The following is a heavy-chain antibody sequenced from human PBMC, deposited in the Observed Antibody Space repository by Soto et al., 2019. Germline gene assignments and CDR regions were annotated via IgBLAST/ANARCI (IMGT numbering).Heavy chain of an antibody. D-gene: IGHD6-6*01. J-gene: IGHJ6*02. Sequence: GGSLRLSCAASGFTFSSYAMHWVRQAPGKGLEWVAVISYDGSNKYYADSVKGRFTISRDNSKNTLYLQMNSLRAEDTAVYYCPTAFIAARKIVVPNYYSCRMDVCGQGTTVT. CDR2: ISYDGSNK. V-gene: IGHV3-30-3*01. CDR3: PTAFIAARKIVVPNYYSCRMDV. CDR1: GFTFSSYA.